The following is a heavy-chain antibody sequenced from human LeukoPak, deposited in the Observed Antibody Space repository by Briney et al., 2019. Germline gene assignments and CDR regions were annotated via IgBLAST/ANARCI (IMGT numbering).Heavy chain of an antibody. CDR3: AILSGTSLDY. CDR2: ISSSTATI. CDR1: GLTFSSNN. Sequence: GGSLRLSCAVSGLTFSSNNMNWVRQAPGKGLEWVSYISSSTATIYYADSVKGRFTISRDNAKNSLYLQMNSLRADDTAVYYCAILSGTSLDYWGQGTLVTVSS. V-gene: IGHV3-48*04. D-gene: IGHD1-26*01. J-gene: IGHJ4*02.